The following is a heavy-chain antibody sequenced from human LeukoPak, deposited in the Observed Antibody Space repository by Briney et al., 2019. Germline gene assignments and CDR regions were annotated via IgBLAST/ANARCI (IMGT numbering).Heavy chain of an antibody. D-gene: IGHD3-10*01. CDR2: ISAYNGNT. CDR1: GYTFTSYG. CDR3: ASGYYGSGSYGTFDY. Sequence: ASVKVSCKASGYTFTSYGISWVRQAPGQGLEWMGWISAYNGNTNYAQKLQGRVTMTTDTSTSTAYMELRSLRSDDTAVYYCASGYYGSGSYGTFDYWGQETLVTVSS. V-gene: IGHV1-18*01. J-gene: IGHJ4*02.